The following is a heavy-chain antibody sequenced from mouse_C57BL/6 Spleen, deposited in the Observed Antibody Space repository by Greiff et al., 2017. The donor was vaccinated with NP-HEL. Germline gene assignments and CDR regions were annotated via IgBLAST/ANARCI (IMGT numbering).Heavy chain of an antibody. CDR3: TGLNWDWYFDV. CDR2: IRLKSDNYAT. D-gene: IGHD4-1*02. V-gene: IGHV6-3*01. Sequence: EVKVEESGGGLVQPGGSMKLSCVASGFTFSNYWMNWVRQSPEKGLEWVAQIRLKSDNYATHYAESVKGRFTISRDDSKSSVYLQMNNLRAEDTGIYYCTGLNWDWYFDVWGTGTTVTVSS. J-gene: IGHJ1*03. CDR1: GFTFSNYW.